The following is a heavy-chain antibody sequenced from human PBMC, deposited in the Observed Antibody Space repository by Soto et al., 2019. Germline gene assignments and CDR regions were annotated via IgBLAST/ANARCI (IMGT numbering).Heavy chain of an antibody. Sequence: EVQLVESGGGSVQPGGSLRLSCVASGITFSGYWMHWVRQVPGMGLVWVARVDSEGSGTSYADSVKGRVTISRDNAKNTLYLQMISLRVEDTAVYYCATVFEHWGQGIPVTVSS. V-gene: IGHV3-74*01. J-gene: IGHJ4*02. CDR1: GITFSGYW. CDR2: VDSEGSGT. CDR3: ATVFEH.